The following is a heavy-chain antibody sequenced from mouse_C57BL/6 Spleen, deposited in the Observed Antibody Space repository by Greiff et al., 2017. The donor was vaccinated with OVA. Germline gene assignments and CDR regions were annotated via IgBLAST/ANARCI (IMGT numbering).Heavy chain of an antibody. CDR2: ISYDGSN. Sequence: EVHLVESGPGLVKPSQSLSLTCSVTGYSITSGYYWNWIRQFPGNKLEWMGYISYDGSNNYNPSLKNRISITRDTSKNQFFLKLNSVTTEDTATYYCARESNPYYFDYWGQGTTLTVSS. CDR3: ARESNPYYFDY. CDR1: GYSITSGYY. D-gene: IGHD2-5*01. J-gene: IGHJ2*01. V-gene: IGHV3-6*01.